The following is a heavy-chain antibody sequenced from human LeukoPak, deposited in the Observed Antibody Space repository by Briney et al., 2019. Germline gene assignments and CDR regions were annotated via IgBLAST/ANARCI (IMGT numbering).Heavy chain of an antibody. D-gene: IGHD3-10*01. J-gene: IGHJ4*02. CDR1: GGSISSGGYY. V-gene: IGHV4-31*03. CDR3: ARDSSVSGTYYSRYFGY. CDR2: IYYSGST. Sequence: SQTLSLTCTVSGGSISSGGYYWSWIRQHPGKGLEWIGYIYYSGSTYYNPSLRSRVAISVDTSKNQFSLKLSSVTAADTAVYYCARDSSVSGTYYSRYFGYWGQGTLVTVSS.